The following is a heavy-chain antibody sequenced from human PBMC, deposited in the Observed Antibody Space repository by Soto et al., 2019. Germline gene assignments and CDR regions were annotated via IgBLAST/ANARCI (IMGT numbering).Heavy chain of an antibody. V-gene: IGHV1-3*01. Sequence: QVQFVQSGAEVKKPGASVKVSCKTPGCTFTRYNIHWVREAPGQRLEWMGGINVGNGNTRYSQKFQGRLTLTRDTPGNTAYLELNSLISEDTAVYYCATPQDYDDFLDSWGQGTLVTASS. D-gene: IGHD3-22*01. CDR2: INVGNGNT. CDR3: ATPQDYDDFLDS. CDR1: GCTFTRYN. J-gene: IGHJ4*02.